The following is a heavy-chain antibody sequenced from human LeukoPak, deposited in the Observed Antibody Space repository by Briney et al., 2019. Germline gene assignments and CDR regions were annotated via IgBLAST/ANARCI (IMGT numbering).Heavy chain of an antibody. V-gene: IGHV3-23*01. D-gene: IGHD1-1*01. J-gene: IGHJ4*02. Sequence: GGSLRLSCAASGLTLSCCAMTWVRQAPGKGLEWVSSISISGDVTNYTDSVKGRFTISRDNSKNTVDVQLNSLRAEDTAVYYCAKFRGSERTVIDCWGQGTLVTVSS. CDR1: GLTLSCCA. CDR2: ISISGDVT. CDR3: AKFRGSERTVIDC.